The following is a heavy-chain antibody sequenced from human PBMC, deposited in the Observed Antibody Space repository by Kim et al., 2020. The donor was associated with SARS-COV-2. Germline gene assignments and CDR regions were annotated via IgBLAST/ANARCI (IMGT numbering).Heavy chain of an antibody. CDR3: VKGTDYGDYDPRNYFDY. D-gene: IGHD4-17*01. Sequence: GGSLRLSCSASGFTFSSYAMHWVRQAPGKGLEYVSAISSNGGSTYYADSVKGRFTISRDNSKNTLYLQMSSLRAEDTAVYYCVKGTDYGDYDPRNYFDYWGQGTLVTVSS. CDR1: GFTFSSYA. V-gene: IGHV3-64D*09. J-gene: IGHJ4*02. CDR2: ISSNGGST.